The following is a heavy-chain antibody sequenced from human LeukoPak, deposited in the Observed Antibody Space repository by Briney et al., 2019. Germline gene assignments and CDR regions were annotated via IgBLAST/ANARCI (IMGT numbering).Heavy chain of an antibody. D-gene: IGHD5-18*01. J-gene: IGHJ6*03. V-gene: IGHV3-30*02. CDR3: ARCGYSYYYLLADYDYYMDV. CDR2: IRYDGSNK. Sequence: GGSLRLSCAASGFTFSSYGMHWVRQAPGKGLEWVTFIRYDGSNKYYADSVKGRFTISRDNSKNTLYLQMNSLRAEDTAVYYCARCGYSYYYLLADYDYYMDVWGKGTTVTVSS. CDR1: GFTFSSYG.